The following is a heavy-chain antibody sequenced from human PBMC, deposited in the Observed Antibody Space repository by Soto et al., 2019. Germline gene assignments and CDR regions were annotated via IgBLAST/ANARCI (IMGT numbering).Heavy chain of an antibody. J-gene: IGHJ4*02. CDR2: IKSRTDEGTI. V-gene: IGHV3-15*05. Sequence: EVQLVESGGDVVKPGTTLRLSCEASGVSFINAWMSWVRQAPGKGLEWVGRIKSRTDEGTIEYGTPVKGRFTISREDSKNTVFLQMKSLQSDDTGVYFCAVDQDCRRFANWGQGTQVTV. D-gene: IGHD2-21*02. CDR3: AVDQDCRRFAN. CDR1: GVSFINAW.